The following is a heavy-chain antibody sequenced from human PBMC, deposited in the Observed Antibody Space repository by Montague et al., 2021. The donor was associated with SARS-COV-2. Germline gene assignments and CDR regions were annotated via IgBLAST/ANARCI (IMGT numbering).Heavy chain of an antibody. D-gene: IGHD4-23*01. J-gene: IGHJ4*02. V-gene: IGHV4-4*02. CDR1: GDSIGNGHW. CDR3: ARAAVTGATLDY. CDR2: VYHTGST. Sequence: SETLSLTCAVSGDSIGNGHWWSWVRQPPGKGLEWIGEVYHTGSTNYNPSLKSRVTISVDMSNDQFSLRVTSVIAADTAVYYCARAAVTGATLDYWGQGSLVTVSS.